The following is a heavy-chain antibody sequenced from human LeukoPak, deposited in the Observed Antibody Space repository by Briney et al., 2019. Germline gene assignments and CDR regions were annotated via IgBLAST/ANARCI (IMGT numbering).Heavy chain of an antibody. D-gene: IGHD3-10*01. CDR2: IIPIFGTA. CDR1: GGTFSSYA. Sequence: SVKVSCKASGGTFSSYAISWVRQAPGQGLEWMGRIIPIFGTANYAQKFQGRVTITADKSTSTAYMELSSLRSEDTAVYYCARSLRYYGSGSYSLNWFDPWGQGTLVTVSS. J-gene: IGHJ5*02. V-gene: IGHV1-69*06. CDR3: ARSLRYYGSGSYSLNWFDP.